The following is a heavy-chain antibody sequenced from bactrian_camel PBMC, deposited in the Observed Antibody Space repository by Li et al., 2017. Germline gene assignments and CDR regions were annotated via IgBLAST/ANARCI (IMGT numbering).Heavy chain of an antibody. D-gene: IGHD6*01. V-gene: IGHV3S25*01. J-gene: IGHJ4*01. CDR3: AAEDYCGGSWDLEANYLY. CDR1: GYTYPRGC. Sequence: SGGGSVQAGGSLRLSCEVSGYTYPRGCMAWFRQSPGAAREGVAMINTQLHTTYYADPVKGRFTIAQDNAANTVYLQMNSLKPEDTATYYCAAEDYCGGSWDLEANYLYWGRGTQVTVS. CDR2: INTQLHTT.